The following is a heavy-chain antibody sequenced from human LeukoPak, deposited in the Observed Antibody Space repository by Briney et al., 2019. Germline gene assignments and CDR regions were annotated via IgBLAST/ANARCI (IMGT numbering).Heavy chain of an antibody. J-gene: IGHJ3*02. CDR1: GFTFGSYA. D-gene: IGHD1-7*01. Sequence: PGGSLRLSCAASGFTFGSYAMSWVRQAPGKGLEWVSVITGSGGSTYHADSVKGRFTISRDNSQNTLYLQMNSLRAEDTAVYYCAKTDTWNYYGAFDMWGQGTMVTVSS. V-gene: IGHV3-23*01. CDR3: AKTDTWNYYGAFDM. CDR2: ITGSGGST.